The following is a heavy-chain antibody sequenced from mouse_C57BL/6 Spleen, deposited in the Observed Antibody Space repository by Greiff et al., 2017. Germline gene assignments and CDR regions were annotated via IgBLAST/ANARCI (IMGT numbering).Heavy chain of an antibody. CDR3: ARWLTGTGWYFDG. CDR1: GYTFTSYW. V-gene: IGHV1-64*01. D-gene: IGHD4-1*01. J-gene: IGHJ1*03. CDR2: IHPNSGST. Sequence: VQLQQPGAELVKPGASVKLSCKASGYTFTSYWMHWVKQRPGQGLEWIGMIHPNSGSTNYNEKFKSKATLTVDKSSSTAYMQLSSLTSEDSAVYYCARWLTGTGWYFDGWGTGTTGTVSS.